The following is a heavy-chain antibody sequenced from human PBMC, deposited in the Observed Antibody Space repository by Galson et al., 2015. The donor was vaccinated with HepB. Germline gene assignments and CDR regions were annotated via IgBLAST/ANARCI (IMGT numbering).Heavy chain of an antibody. CDR1: GVTFSSYA. D-gene: IGHD3-22*01. CDR2: ISGSGGST. V-gene: IGHV3-23*01. CDR3: AKDLNTYYYDSSGSSGFDY. J-gene: IGHJ4*02. Sequence: SLRLSCAASGVTFSSYAMSWVRQAPGKGLEWVSAISGSGGSTYYADSVKGRFTISRDNSKNTLYLQMNSLRAEDTAVYYCAKDLNTYYYDSSGSSGFDYWGQGTLVTVSS.